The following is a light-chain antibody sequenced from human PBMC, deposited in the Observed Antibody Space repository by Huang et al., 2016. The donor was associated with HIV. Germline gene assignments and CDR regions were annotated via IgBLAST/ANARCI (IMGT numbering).Light chain of an antibody. CDR3: QQYDKWPCT. V-gene: IGKV3-15*01. CDR1: QSVSTN. Sequence: EIVMTQSPATLPVSPGERATLSCRASQSVSTNLAWYQQIPGQAPRLLIYGTSNRATGLPDRFSGSGSGTEFTLTISSLHSEDFAVYYCQQYDKWPCTFGQGTKLEIK. J-gene: IGKJ2*02. CDR2: GTS.